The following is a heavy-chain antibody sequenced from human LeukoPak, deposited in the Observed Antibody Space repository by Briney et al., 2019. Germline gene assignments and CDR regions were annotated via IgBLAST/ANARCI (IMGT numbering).Heavy chain of an antibody. Sequence: ASVRVSCKASGYTLPAYYMHWVRQAPGQGLEWMGGINPKSGGTDYGQKFQGRVSMTRDTSNSTAYMELTRLKSDDTDVYYCARVADGAQSGAFDIWGQGTMVTVSS. D-gene: IGHD4-17*01. CDR2: INPKSGGT. CDR3: ARVADGAQSGAFDI. J-gene: IGHJ3*02. V-gene: IGHV1-2*02. CDR1: GYTLPAYY.